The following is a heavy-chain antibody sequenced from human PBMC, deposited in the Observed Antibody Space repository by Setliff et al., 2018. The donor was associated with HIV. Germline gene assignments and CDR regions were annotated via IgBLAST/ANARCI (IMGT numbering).Heavy chain of an antibody. CDR1: GYAFASYG. CDR3: ARFYDSGASYSDDAFDI. V-gene: IGHV7-4-1*02. Sequence: ASVKVSCKASGYAFASYGLNWVRQAPGQGPEWMGWINTHSGNPTYAQAFTGRFVFSLDTSVSTAYLQISSLRAEDTAVYYCARFYDSGASYSDDAFDIWGQGTMVT. J-gene: IGHJ3*02. D-gene: IGHD3-22*01. CDR2: INTHSGNP.